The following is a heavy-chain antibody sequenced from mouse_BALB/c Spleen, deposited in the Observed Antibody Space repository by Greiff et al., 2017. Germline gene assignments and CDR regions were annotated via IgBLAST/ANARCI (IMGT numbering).Heavy chain of an antibody. J-gene: IGHJ2*01. D-gene: IGHD2-2*01. CDR2: IYPGGGYT. V-gene: IGHV1-63*02. Sequence: QVQLKESGAELVRPGTSVKISCKASGYTFTNYWLGWVKQRPGHGLEWIGDIYPGGGYTNYNEKFKGKATLTADTSSSTAYMQLSSLTSEDSAVYFCARGGGYDYFDYWGQGTTLTVSA. CDR1: GYTFTNYW. CDR3: ARGGGYDYFDY.